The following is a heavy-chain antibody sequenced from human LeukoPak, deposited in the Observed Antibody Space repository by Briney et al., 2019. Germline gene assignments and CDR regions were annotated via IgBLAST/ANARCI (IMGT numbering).Heavy chain of an antibody. CDR1: GGSISSYY. CDR2: IYYSGST. Sequence: SSETLSLTCTVSGGSISSYYWSWIRQPPGKGLEWIGYIYYSGSTNYNPSLKSRVTISVDTSKNQFSLKLSSVTAADTAVYYCARSFADYWGQGTLVTVSS. CDR3: ARSFADY. J-gene: IGHJ4*02. V-gene: IGHV4-59*01.